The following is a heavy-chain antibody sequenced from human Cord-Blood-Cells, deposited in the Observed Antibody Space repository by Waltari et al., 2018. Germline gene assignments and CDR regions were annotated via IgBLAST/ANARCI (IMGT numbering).Heavy chain of an antibody. Sequence: QVQLVQSGAEGKKPGASVKVSCKASGYTFTSYAMHWVRQAPGQRLEWMGWINAGNGNTKYSQKFQGRVTITRDTSASTAYIELSSLRSEDTAVYYCARFDYGSGSSPFDYWGQGTLVTVSS. CDR3: ARFDYGSGSSPFDY. J-gene: IGHJ4*02. V-gene: IGHV1-3*01. D-gene: IGHD3-10*01. CDR2: INAGNGNT. CDR1: GYTFTSYA.